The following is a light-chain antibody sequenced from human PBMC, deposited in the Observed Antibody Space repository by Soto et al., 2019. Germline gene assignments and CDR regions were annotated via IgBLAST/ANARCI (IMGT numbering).Light chain of an antibody. CDR3: QQLNSYLIT. CDR2: AAS. V-gene: IGKV1-9*01. J-gene: IGKJ5*01. Sequence: LTHSPTFLYASVGDRVTFTCRASQGISSYLAWYQQKPGKAPKLLIYAASTLQSGVPSRFSGSGSGTEFTLTISSLQPEDFATYYCQQLNSYLITFGQRTRPAI. CDR1: QGISSY.